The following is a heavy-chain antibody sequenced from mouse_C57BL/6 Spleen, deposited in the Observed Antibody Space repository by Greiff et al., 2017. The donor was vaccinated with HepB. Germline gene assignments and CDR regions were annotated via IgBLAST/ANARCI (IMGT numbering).Heavy chain of an antibody. CDR1: GYTFTDYY. CDR3: ARLGRGAMDY. D-gene: IGHD4-1*01. J-gene: IGHJ4*01. V-gene: IGHV1-26*01. CDR2: INPNNGGT. Sequence: EVKLQQSGPELVKPGASVKISCKASGYTFTDYYMNWVKQSHGKSLEWIGDINPNNGGTSYNQKFKGKATLTVDKSSSTAYMELRSLTSEDSAVYYCARLGRGAMDYWGQGTSVTVSS.